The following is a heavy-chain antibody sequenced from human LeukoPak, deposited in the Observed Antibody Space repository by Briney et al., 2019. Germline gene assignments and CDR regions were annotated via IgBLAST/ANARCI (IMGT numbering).Heavy chain of an antibody. CDR3: ARSYGAVGATNFDY. CDR1: GYPFANFA. CDR2: ISGDKGPT. V-gene: IGHV1-18*01. D-gene: IGHD1-26*01. J-gene: IGHJ4*02. Sequence: ASVKVSCKTSGYPFANFAISWVRQARGQGLEWVGWISGDKGPTYYAPKLQDRVTLTTDSSTSTAYMELRSLRSDDTAVYYCARSYGAVGATNFDYWGQGTLVTVSS.